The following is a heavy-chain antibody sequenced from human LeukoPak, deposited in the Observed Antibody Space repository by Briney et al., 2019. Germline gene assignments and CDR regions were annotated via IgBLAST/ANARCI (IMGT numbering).Heavy chain of an antibody. J-gene: IGHJ4*02. CDR1: GASISSYY. Sequence: SETLSLTCTVSGASISSYYWSWIRQSQGKELEWIGYIYYIGTTSHNPSLKSRVTISVDTSKNQFSLQLSSVTAADTAVYYCARAPGFNGHYFLDYWGQGTLVTVSS. CDR3: ARAPGFNGHYFLDY. D-gene: IGHD3-22*01. CDR2: IYYIGTT. V-gene: IGHV4-59*08.